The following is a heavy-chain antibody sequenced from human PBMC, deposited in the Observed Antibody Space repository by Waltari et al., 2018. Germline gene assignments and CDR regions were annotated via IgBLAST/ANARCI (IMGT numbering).Heavy chain of an antibody. CDR1: GFTVSSNY. J-gene: IGHJ3*02. Sequence: EVQLVESGGGLIQPGGSLRLSCAASGFTVSSNYMSWVRQAPGKGLEWVSVIYSGGSTYYADSVKGRFTISRDNSKNTLYLQMNSLRAEDTAVYYCASGIAAAGLPDAFDIWGQGTMVTVSS. CDR2: IYSGGST. D-gene: IGHD6-13*01. CDR3: ASGIAAAGLPDAFDI. V-gene: IGHV3-53*01.